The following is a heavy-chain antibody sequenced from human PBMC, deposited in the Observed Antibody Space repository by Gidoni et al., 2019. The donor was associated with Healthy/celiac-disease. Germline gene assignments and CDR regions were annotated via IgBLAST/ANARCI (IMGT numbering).Heavy chain of an antibody. V-gene: IGHV4-59*01. CDR3: ARDHADSSSSPNYYYRDV. J-gene: IGHJ6*03. CDR2: IYYSGST. D-gene: IGHD6-13*01. CDR1: GGSISRYY. Sequence: QVQLQESGPGLLKPSETLSLTCTVSGGSISRYYWSWIRQPPGKGLEWIGYIYYSGSTNYNPSLKSRVTISVDTSKNQFSLKLSSVTAADTAVYYCARDHADSSSSPNYYYRDVWGKGTTVTVSS.